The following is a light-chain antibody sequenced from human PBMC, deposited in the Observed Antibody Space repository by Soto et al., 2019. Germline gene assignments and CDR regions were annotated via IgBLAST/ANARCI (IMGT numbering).Light chain of an antibody. CDR1: HGINNH. V-gene: IGKV1-27*01. Sequence: DFQMTQSPSSLSASVGDRVTITCRASHGINNHLAWFQQKPGKVPKVLIYAASTLQSGVPSRFSGSGSGTDFTLTISSLQPEDVATYYCQNYNSAPPAGTFGGGTKVEIK. CDR3: QNYNSAPPAGT. CDR2: AAS. J-gene: IGKJ4*01.